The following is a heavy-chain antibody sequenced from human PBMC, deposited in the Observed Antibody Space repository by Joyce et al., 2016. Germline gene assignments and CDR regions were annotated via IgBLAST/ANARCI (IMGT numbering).Heavy chain of an antibody. V-gene: IGHV3-30-3*01. CDR1: GFNFGDYA. CDR2: TEKSGHYG. Sequence: QVQLVESGGGVVQPGRSLRLSCVGSGFNFGDYAMHWVRHAPGKGLEWMGVTEKSGHYGEYLDSVKGRFTISRDNSKNTLYLQMSSLRLEDTAVYHCAKTGSETWLFDNFDLWGQGTMVTVSS. J-gene: IGHJ3*01. CDR3: AKTGSETWLFDNFDL. D-gene: IGHD3-9*01.